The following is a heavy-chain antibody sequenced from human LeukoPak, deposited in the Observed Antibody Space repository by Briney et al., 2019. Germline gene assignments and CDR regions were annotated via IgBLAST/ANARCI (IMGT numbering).Heavy chain of an antibody. J-gene: IGHJ4*02. CDR2: ISGDGDSA. CDR3: AKDSVAAAGNFDY. Sequence: GGSLRLSCAASGFTFHDYAMYWVRQPPGEGLEWVSLISGDGDSAYYADSVKGRFTISRDNSNNSVYLQMHSLRIEDSALYYCAKDSVAAAGNFDYWGQGTLVTVSS. V-gene: IGHV3-43*02. CDR1: GFTFHDYA. D-gene: IGHD6-13*01.